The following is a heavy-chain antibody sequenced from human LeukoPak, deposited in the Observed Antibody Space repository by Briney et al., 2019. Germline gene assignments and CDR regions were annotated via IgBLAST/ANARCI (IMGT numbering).Heavy chain of an antibody. CDR2: MNPNSGNT. J-gene: IGHJ6*02. CDR3: ARGHYYDSSGSYHYYGMDV. Sequence: ASVKVSCKASGYTFTSYGISWVRQATGQGLEWMGWMNPNSGNTGYAQKFQGRVTMTRNTSISTAYMELSSLRSEDTAVYYCARGHYYDSSGSYHYYGMDVWGQGTTVTVSS. CDR1: GYTFTSYG. V-gene: IGHV1-8*02. D-gene: IGHD3-22*01.